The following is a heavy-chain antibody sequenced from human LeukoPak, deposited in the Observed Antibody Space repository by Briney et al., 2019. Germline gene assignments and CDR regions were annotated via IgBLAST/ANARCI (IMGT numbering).Heavy chain of an antibody. Sequence: GGSLRLSCAASGFTFSSYGMHWVRQAPGKGLEWVAFIRYDGSYKYYADFVRGRFTISRENSNNTLYLHMNDLRVDDTGIYYCARDWSEGSGSYIDYWGQGALVTVSS. CDR1: GFTFSSYG. D-gene: IGHD3-10*01. CDR2: IRYDGSYK. CDR3: ARDWSEGSGSYIDY. V-gene: IGHV3-30*02. J-gene: IGHJ4*02.